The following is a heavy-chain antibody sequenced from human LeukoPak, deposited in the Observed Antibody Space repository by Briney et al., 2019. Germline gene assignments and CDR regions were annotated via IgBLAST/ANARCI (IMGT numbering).Heavy chain of an antibody. J-gene: IGHJ4*02. D-gene: IGHD2-15*01. V-gene: IGHV3-9*01. CDR1: GFTFDDYA. Sequence: GGSLRLSCAASGFTFDDYAMHWVRQAPGKGLEWVSGISWNSGSIGYADSVKGRFTISRDNAKNSLYLQMNSLRAEDTAVYYCARDCSGGSCEGSNFDYWGQGTLVTVSS. CDR3: ARDCSGGSCEGSNFDY. CDR2: ISWNSGSI.